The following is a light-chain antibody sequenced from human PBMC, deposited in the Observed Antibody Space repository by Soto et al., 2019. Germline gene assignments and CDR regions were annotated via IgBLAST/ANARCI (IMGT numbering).Light chain of an antibody. V-gene: IGKV1-6*01. CDR2: AAS. CDR3: QQYTGPPTT. Sequence: ATQMTQSPSSLSASVRDRVTITCRSSQDIGTDLAWYQQKPGKAPNLLIYAASSLQSGVPSRFSGSGSGTDFTLTITRLEPEDSAVYFCQQYTGPPTTFGQGTRLEIK. CDR1: QDIGTD. J-gene: IGKJ5*01.